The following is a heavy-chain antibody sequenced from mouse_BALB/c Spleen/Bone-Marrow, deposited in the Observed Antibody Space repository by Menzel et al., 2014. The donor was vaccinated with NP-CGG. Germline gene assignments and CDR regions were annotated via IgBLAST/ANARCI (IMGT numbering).Heavy chain of an antibody. Sequence: VQLQQSAAEPARPGASVKMSCKASGYTFTSYTMHWVKQRPGQGLEWIGYINPSSGYTEYNQKFKDKTTLTADKSSSTAYMQLSSLTSEDSAVYYCARRGALFFAYWGQGTLVTVSA. CDR1: GYTFTSYT. CDR3: ARRGALFFAY. D-gene: IGHD1-1*02. CDR2: INPSSGYT. J-gene: IGHJ3*01. V-gene: IGHV1-4*02.